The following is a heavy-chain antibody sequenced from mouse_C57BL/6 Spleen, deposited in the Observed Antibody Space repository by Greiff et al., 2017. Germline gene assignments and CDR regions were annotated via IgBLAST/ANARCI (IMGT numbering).Heavy chain of an antibody. J-gene: IGHJ4*01. Sequence: VQLQESGAELARPGASVKLSCKASGYTFTSYGISWVKQSNGQGLEWIGEIYPRSGNTYYNEKFKGKATLTADKSSSTAYMELRSLTSEDSAVYFCAREELDCNRYYYAMDYWGQGASVTVSS. CDR1: GYTFTSYG. V-gene: IGHV1-81*01. CDR2: IYPRSGNT. CDR3: AREELDCNRYYYAMDY. D-gene: IGHD2-1*01.